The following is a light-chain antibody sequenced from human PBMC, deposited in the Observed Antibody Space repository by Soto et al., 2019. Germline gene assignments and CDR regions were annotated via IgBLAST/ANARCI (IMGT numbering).Light chain of an antibody. V-gene: IGKV1-5*03. CDR1: QSISRG. J-gene: IGKJ2*01. CDR3: QQYAGHYS. CDR2: KAS. Sequence: DIQMTQSPSALSASVGDRVTITCRASQSISRGLAWYQQKPGKAPKLLIYKASSLEGGVPSRFGGSGSGTEFTLTISSLQPDDVATDYCQQYAGHYSFDQGTKLEI.